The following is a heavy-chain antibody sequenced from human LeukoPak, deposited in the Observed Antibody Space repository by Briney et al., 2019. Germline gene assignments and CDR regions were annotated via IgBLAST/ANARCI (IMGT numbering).Heavy chain of an antibody. CDR2: IFYSGST. D-gene: IGHD5-12*01. J-gene: IGHJ4*02. Sequence: SETLSLICTVSGVSISSYYWSWIRQSPGKGLEWIGYIFYSGSTNYNPSLKSRVTISVDTSKNQFSLKLTSVTAADTAVYYCARSRAYDYHFDNWGQGTLVTVSS. CDR1: GVSISSYY. V-gene: IGHV4-59*01. CDR3: ARSRAYDYHFDN.